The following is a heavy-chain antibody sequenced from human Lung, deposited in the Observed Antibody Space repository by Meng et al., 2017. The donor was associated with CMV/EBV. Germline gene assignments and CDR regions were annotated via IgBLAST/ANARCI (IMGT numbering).Heavy chain of an antibody. V-gene: IGHV4-4*02. CDR3: ARGKQDAWELLAY. Sequence: VQLPESGPGLVKASGTLSLTCGVSGVSTSSNIRWTWVRQPPGKGLEWIGDIDDSGSTNYNPSLNSRISISLDKSKNHFSLKVNSVTAADTAVYYCARGKQDAWELLAYWGQGALVTVSS. CDR1: GVSTSSNIR. D-gene: IGHD1-26*01. J-gene: IGHJ4*02. CDR2: IDDSGST.